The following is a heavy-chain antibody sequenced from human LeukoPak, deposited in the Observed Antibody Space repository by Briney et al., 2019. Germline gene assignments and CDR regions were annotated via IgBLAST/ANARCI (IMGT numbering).Heavy chain of an antibody. CDR3: ARESACGTTNCLAPADWLDP. CDR1: GYTFTGYY. Sequence: GASVKVSCKASGYTFTGYYMHWVRQAPGRGLEWMGWISPNSGDTDIAQKFQGRVTMTRDTSIATSYMEVDSLTSDDTAVYYCARESACGTTNCLAPADWLDPWGQGTLVIVSS. D-gene: IGHD2-2*01. J-gene: IGHJ5*02. CDR2: ISPNSGDT. V-gene: IGHV1-2*02.